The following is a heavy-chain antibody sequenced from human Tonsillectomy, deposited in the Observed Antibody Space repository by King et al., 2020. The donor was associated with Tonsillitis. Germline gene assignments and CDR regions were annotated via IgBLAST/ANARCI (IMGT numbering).Heavy chain of an antibody. V-gene: IGHV1-69*01. D-gene: IGHD3-22*01. CDR1: GDTFSNYA. CDR3: ATFYDKTMGV. Sequence: QLVQSGAEVKKPGSSVKVSCKASGDTFSNYAINWVRQAPGQGLEWMGGIIPIFGTTNYAQKFQGRVTITADESTSTAYMELSSLRSEDTAVYYCATFYDKTMGVWGKGTTVTVFS. CDR2: IIPIFGTT. J-gene: IGHJ6*03.